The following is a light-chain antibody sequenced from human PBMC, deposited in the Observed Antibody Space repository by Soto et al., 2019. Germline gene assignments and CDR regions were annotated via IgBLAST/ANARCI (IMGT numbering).Light chain of an antibody. V-gene: IGKV3-15*01. CDR3: QQYNNWLPIT. Sequence: EILMTQSPATLSVSPGERATLSCRASQSVSNNLAWYQQKPGQAPRLLIYYASTRATGIPVRFSGSGSGTQFTLTISSLQSEDFALYYCQQYNNWLPITFGQGTRLEIK. J-gene: IGKJ5*01. CDR1: QSVSNN. CDR2: YAS.